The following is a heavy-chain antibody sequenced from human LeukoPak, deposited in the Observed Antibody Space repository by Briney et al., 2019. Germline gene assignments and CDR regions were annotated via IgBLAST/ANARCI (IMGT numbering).Heavy chain of an antibody. CDR1: GGSISSGGYY. Sequence: PQTLSLTCTVSGGSISSGGYYWSWIRQHPGKGLEWIGYIYYSGSTYYNPSLKSRVTISVDTSKNQFSLKLSSVTAADTAVYYCARDYYDSSGYYSPAFDYWGQGTLVTVSS. V-gene: IGHV4-31*03. CDR2: IYYSGST. J-gene: IGHJ4*02. CDR3: ARDYYDSSGYYSPAFDY. D-gene: IGHD3-22*01.